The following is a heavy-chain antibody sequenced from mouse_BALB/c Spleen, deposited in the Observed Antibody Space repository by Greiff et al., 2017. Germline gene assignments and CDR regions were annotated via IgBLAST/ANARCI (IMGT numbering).Heavy chain of an antibody. CDR3: ASRLLRLRGAY. J-gene: IGHJ3*01. CDR1: GYTFTDYN. CDR2: IYPYNGGT. V-gene: IGHV1S29*02. Sequence: VQLKQSGPELVKPGASVKISCKASGYTFTDYNMHWVKQSHGKSLEWIGYIYPYNGGTGYNQKFKSKATLTVDNSSSTAYMELRSLTSEDSAVYYCASRLLRLRGAYWGQGTLVTVSA. D-gene: IGHD1-2*01.